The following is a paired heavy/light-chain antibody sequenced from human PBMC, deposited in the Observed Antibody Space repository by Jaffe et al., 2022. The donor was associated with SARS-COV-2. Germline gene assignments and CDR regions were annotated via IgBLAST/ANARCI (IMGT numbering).Light chain of an antibody. J-gene: IGKJ1*01. Sequence: DIQMTQSPSTLSASVGDRVTITCRASQSVSIWLAWYQQKPGKGPKLLIYKASNLEDGVPSRFSGSGSGTEFTLTISSLQPDDIATYYCQQYNSFSRSFGQGTKVEI. CDR1: QSVSIW. CDR3: QQYNSFSRS. CDR2: KAS. V-gene: IGKV1-5*03.
Heavy chain of an antibody. CDR2: IKGDGSET. CDR3: ARDRSRGCSGTSCLFDY. J-gene: IGHJ4*02. D-gene: IGHD2-2*01. Sequence: EVQLVESGGGLVQPGGSLRLSCAASGFTFSSYWMNWVRQTPGKGLEWVADIKGDGSETYYEDSAKGRFTISRDNAKNSLYLQMNSLRAEDTAVYYCARDRSRGCSGTSCLFDYWGQGTLVTVSS. V-gene: IGHV3-7*01. CDR1: GFTFSSYW.